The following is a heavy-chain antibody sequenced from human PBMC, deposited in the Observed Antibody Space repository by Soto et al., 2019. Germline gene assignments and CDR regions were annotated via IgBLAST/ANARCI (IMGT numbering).Heavy chain of an antibody. CDR3: ARGPDYYDNSGMTFHV. CDR2: IYYTGST. D-gene: IGHD3-22*01. V-gene: IGHV4-31*03. J-gene: IGHJ3*01. CDR1: GGSISSGGYY. Sequence: SETLSLTCTVSGGSISSGGYYWSWIRQHPGKGLEWIGYIYYTGSTYYNPSLKSRVTMSVDTSKNQFSLRVSSVTAADTAVYYCARGPDYYDNSGMTFHVWGQGTMVTVSS.